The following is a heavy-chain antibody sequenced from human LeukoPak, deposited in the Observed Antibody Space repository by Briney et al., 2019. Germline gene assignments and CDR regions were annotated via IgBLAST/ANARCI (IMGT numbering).Heavy chain of an antibody. J-gene: IGHJ5*02. CDR2: INPYSGGT. V-gene: IGHV1-2*02. CDR1: GYTFTGYY. Sequence: ASVKVSCKASGYTFTGYYMHWVRQAPGQGLEWMGRINPYSGGTNYTQKFQGRVTMTRDTSISTAYMELRSLRSDDTAVYYCARDRIYYYDSSGYSPFDPWGQGTLVTVSS. CDR3: ARDRIYYYDSSGYSPFDP. D-gene: IGHD3-22*01.